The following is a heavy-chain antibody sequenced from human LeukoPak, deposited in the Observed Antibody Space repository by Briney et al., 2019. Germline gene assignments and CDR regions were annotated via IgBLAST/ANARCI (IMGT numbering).Heavy chain of an antibody. J-gene: IGHJ4*02. CDR3: ARPYGSGSSYYFDY. V-gene: IGHV3-74*01. D-gene: IGHD3-10*01. Sequence: GGSLRLSCAASGFTFSSYWMHWVRQAPGKGLVWVSRINSDGSSTSYADSVKGRFTISRDNAKNTLYLQMNSLRAEDTAVYYCARPYGSGSSYYFDYWAREPWSPSPQ. CDR2: INSDGSST. CDR1: GFTFSSYW.